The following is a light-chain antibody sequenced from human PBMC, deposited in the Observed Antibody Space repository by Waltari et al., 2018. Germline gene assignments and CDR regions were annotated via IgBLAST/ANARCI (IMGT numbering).Light chain of an antibody. J-gene: IGLJ3*02. V-gene: IGLV1-44*01. CDR2: NDN. CDR1: TSNIGNNP. Sequence: QSVLTQPPSASGTPGQRVTISCSGSTSNIGNNPVNWYQQLPGTAPKVLIYNDNERPWRVTDRFSGSKSGPSASLAISGLQSDDEADYYCASRDDSLNVWVFGGGTKVTVL. CDR3: ASRDDSLNVWV.